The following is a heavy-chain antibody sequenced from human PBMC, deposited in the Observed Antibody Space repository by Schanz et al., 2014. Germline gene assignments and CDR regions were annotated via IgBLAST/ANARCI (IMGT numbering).Heavy chain of an antibody. D-gene: IGHD5-12*01. CDR3: ARGPLGTSP. CDR1: GYTFSDYG. CDR2: ISPYTGNT. V-gene: IGHV1-18*01. J-gene: IGHJ5*02. Sequence: QVQVVQSGAEVKKPGASVKVSCKTSGYTFSDYGITWVRQAPGQGLEWVGWISPYTGNTHYFDKMEGRVTMTTDTSTSTAYMELRSLRSDDTAMYYCARGPLGTSPWGQGTLVTVSS.